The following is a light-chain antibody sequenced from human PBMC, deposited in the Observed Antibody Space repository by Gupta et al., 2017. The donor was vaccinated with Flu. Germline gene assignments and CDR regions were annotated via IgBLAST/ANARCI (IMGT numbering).Light chain of an antibody. V-gene: IGLV1-40*01. CDR2: GNS. CDR3: QPYDSSLV. J-gene: IGLJ3*02. CDR1: SSNIGAGYD. Sequence: QSMLTQPPSVSGAPGQRVTISCTGSSSNIGAGYDVHWYQQLPGTAPKLLIYGNSNRPSGVPDRFSGSKSGTSASLAITGLQAEDEADYHCQPYDSSLVFGGGTKLTVL.